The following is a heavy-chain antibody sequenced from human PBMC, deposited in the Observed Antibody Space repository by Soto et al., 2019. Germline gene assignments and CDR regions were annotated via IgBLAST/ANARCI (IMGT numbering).Heavy chain of an antibody. D-gene: IGHD3-10*01. CDR2: ISGHNGTT. J-gene: IGHJ5*02. V-gene: IGHV1-18*01. CDR1: GYTFTSNG. CDR3: VRDPPGEGAAMFDL. Sequence: QVELVQSGAEVKKPGASVKVSCRTSGYTFTSNGISWVRQAPGQGLEWMGWISGHNGTTNYARKFQARVTMTTDTSTKTAFMELRMLRSDDTAVYYCVRDPPGEGAAMFDLWGQGTLVTVSS.